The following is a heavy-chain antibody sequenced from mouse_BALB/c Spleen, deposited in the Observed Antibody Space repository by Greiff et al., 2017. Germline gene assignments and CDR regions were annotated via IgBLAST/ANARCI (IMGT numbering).Heavy chain of an antibody. J-gene: IGHJ4*01. Sequence: EVKLMESGGGLVKPGGSLKLSCAASGFAFSSYDMSWVRQTPEKRLEWVAYISSGSSTIYYADTVKGRFTISRDNPKNTLFLQMTSLRSEDTAMYYCARRAYGSSYGYAMDYWGQGTSVTVSS. CDR3: ARRAYGSSYGYAMDY. CDR2: ISSGSSTI. D-gene: IGHD1-1*01. CDR1: GFAFSSYD. V-gene: IGHV5-12-1*01.